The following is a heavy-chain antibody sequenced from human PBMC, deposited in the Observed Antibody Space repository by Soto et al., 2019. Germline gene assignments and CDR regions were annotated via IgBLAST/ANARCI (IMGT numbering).Heavy chain of an antibody. V-gene: IGHV4-31*03. CDR2: IYYSGST. Sequence: PSETLSLTCTVSGGSISSGGYYWSWIRQHPGKGLEWIGYIYYSGSTYYNPSLKSRVTISVDTSKNQFSLKLSSVTAADTAVYYCARVQLGDSSGYYRRITTYYFDYWSQGTLVTVSS. J-gene: IGHJ4*02. CDR1: GGSISSGGYY. D-gene: IGHD3-22*01. CDR3: ARVQLGDSSGYYRRITTYYFDY.